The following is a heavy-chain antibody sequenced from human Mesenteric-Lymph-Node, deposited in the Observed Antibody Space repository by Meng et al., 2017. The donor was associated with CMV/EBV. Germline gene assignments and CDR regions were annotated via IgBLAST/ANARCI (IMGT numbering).Heavy chain of an antibody. CDR2: IKQDGSEK. J-gene: IGHJ3*02. CDR3: ARESYYYDSSGYYYDAFDI. CDR1: GYTFTGYY. D-gene: IGHD3-22*01. Sequence: SCKASGYTFTGYYMHWVRQAPGQGLEWVANIKQDGSEKYYVDSVKGRFTISRDNAKNSLYLQMNSLRAEDTAVYYCARESYYYDSSGYYYDAFDIWGQGTMVTVSS. V-gene: IGHV3-7*01.